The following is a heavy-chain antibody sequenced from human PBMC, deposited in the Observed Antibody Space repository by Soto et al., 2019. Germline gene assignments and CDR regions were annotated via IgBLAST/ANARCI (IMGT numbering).Heavy chain of an antibody. V-gene: IGHV1-69*13. CDR2: IIPIFGTA. J-gene: IGHJ6*02. D-gene: IGHD3-9*01. CDR3: ARVRNYDILTGPTYYYYYGMDV. CDR1: GGTFSSYA. Sequence: ASVKVSCKASGGTFSSYAISWVRQAPGQGLEWMGGIIPIFGTANYAQKFQGRVTITADESTSIAYMELSSLRSEDTAVYYCARVRNYDILTGPTYYYYYGMDVWGQGTTVTVSS.